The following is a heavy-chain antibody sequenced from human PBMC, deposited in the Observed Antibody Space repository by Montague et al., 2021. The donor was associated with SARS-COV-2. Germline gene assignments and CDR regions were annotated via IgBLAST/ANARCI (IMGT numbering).Heavy chain of an antibody. J-gene: IGHJ5*02. V-gene: IGHV2-70*11. D-gene: IGHD6-19*01. CDR3: ARVAVAGLPRFEP. CDR2: IDWDDDK. Sequence: PALVKPTQTLTLTCTFSGFSLSTSGMCLSWIRQPPGKALEWLARIDWDDDKYYSTSLKTRLTISKDTSKNQVVLTMTNMDPVDTATYYCARVAVAGLPRFEPWGQGTLVTVSS. CDR1: GFSLSTSGMC.